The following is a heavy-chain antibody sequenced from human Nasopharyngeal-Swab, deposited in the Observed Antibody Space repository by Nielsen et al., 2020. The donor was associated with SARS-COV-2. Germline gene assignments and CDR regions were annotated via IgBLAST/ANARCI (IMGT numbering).Heavy chain of an antibody. J-gene: IGHJ6*02. V-gene: IGHV3-49*03. CDR1: GFTFGDYA. Sequence: GESLKISCTASGFTFGDYAMSWFRQAPGKGLEWVGFIRSKAYGGTTEYAASVKGRFTISRDDSKSIAYLQMNSLKTEDTAVYYCTRDREGVYCSGTSCYSYYYGMDVWGQGTTVTVSS. CDR2: IRSKAYGGTT. CDR3: TRDREGVYCSGTSCYSYYYGMDV. D-gene: IGHD2-2*01.